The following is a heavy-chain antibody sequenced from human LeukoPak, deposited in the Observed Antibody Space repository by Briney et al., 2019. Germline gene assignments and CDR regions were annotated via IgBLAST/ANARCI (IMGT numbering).Heavy chain of an antibody. V-gene: IGHV3-30*04. Sequence: GGSLRLSCAASGFTFSSFAMHWVRQAPGKGLEWVAVISYDGSNKYYADSVKGRFTISRDNSKNTLYLQMNSLRAEDTAVYYCAREGFIVVVPAATAVGWFDPWGQGTLVTVSS. CDR2: ISYDGSNK. J-gene: IGHJ5*02. CDR1: GFTFSSFA. D-gene: IGHD2-2*01. CDR3: AREGFIVVVPAATAVGWFDP.